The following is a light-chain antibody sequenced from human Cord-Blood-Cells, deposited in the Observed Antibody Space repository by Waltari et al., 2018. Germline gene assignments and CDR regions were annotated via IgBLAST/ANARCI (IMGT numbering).Light chain of an antibody. CDR1: KLGDKY. CDR2: QDS. Sequence: SYELTQPPSVSVSPGQTASITCSGAKLGDKYACWYQQKPAQSPVLVIYQDSKRPSVFPERFASSNSGNTVTLTISGTQAMDEGDYYCQAWDSSTVVFGGGTKLTVL. J-gene: IGLJ2*01. CDR3: QAWDSSTVV. V-gene: IGLV3-1*01.